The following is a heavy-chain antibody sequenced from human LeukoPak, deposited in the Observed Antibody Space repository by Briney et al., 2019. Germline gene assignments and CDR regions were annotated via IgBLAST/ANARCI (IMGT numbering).Heavy chain of an antibody. CDR2: IYSGGST. Sequence: GGSLRLSCAASGFTVSSNYMTWVRQAPGKGLEWVSVIYSGGSTYYADSVKGRFTISRDNSKNTLYLQMINLRAEDTAVYYCARRAGSYYDSWGQGTLVTVSS. CDR3: ARRAGSYYDS. J-gene: IGHJ4*02. V-gene: IGHV3-53*01. CDR1: GFTVSSNY.